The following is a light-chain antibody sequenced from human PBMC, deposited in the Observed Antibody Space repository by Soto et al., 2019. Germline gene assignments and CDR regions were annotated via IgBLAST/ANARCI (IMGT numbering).Light chain of an antibody. J-gene: IGKJ4*01. Sequence: EIVLTQSPGTLSLSPGERATLSCRASQSVSSSYFAWYQQKPGQAPRLLIYGASSRATGIPDRFSGSGSGTDFTLTIDRLEPEDFAVYHCQHYGTTPLTFGGGTKVEIK. CDR3: QHYGTTPLT. CDR1: QSVSSSY. CDR2: GAS. V-gene: IGKV3-20*01.